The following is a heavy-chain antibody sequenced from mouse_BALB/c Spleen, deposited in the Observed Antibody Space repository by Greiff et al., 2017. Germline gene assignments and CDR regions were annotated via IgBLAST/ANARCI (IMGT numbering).Heavy chain of an antibody. CDR3: ARAATSMDWYFDV. CDR2: IWAGGST. CDR1: GFSLTSYG. Sequence: VQRVESGPGLVAPSQSLSITCTVSGFSLTSYGVHWVRQPPGKGLEWLGVIWAGGSTNYNSALMSRLSISKDNSKSQVFLKMNSLQTDDTAMYYCARAATSMDWYFDVWGAGTTVTVSS. V-gene: IGHV2-9*02. D-gene: IGHD1-2*01. J-gene: IGHJ1*01.